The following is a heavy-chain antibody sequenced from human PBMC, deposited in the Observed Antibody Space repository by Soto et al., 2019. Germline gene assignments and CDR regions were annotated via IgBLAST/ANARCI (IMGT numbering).Heavy chain of an antibody. CDR1: GGSISSGDYY. V-gene: IGHV4-31*03. J-gene: IGHJ5*02. CDR2: IYYSGST. CDR3: ARWWSGSRQGFDP. D-gene: IGHD3-3*01. Sequence: QVQLQESGPGLVKPSQTLSLTCTVSGGSISSGDYYWSWIRQHPGKGLEWIEYIYYSGSTYYNPSLKIRVTISVDTSKNQFSLKLSSVTAADTAVYYCARWWSGSRQGFDPWGQGTLVTVSS.